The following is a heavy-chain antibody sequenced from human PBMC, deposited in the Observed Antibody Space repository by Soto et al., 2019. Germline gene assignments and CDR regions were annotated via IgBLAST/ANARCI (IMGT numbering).Heavy chain of an antibody. J-gene: IGHJ6*02. D-gene: IGHD6-6*01. Sequence: GGSLRLSCAASGFTFSSYGMHWVRQAPGKGLEWVAVTSYDGSNKYYADSVKGRFTISRDNSKNTLYLQMNSLRAEDTAVYYCAKDGAARPTTPYGMDVWGQGTTVTVSS. V-gene: IGHV3-30*18. CDR1: GFTFSSYG. CDR3: AKDGAARPTTPYGMDV. CDR2: TSYDGSNK.